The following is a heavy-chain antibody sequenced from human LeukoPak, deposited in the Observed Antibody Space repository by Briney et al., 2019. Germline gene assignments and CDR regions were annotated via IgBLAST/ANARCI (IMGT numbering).Heavy chain of an antibody. Sequence: ASVKVSCKASGYTFTGYYMHWVRQAPGQGLEWMGWINPNSGGTNYAQKLQGRVTMTTDTSTSTAYMELRSLRSDDTAVYYCARYRAAAGTYYYYMDVWGKGTTVTISS. D-gene: IGHD6-13*01. V-gene: IGHV1-2*02. CDR2: INPNSGGT. CDR1: GYTFTGYY. J-gene: IGHJ6*03. CDR3: ARYRAAAGTYYYYMDV.